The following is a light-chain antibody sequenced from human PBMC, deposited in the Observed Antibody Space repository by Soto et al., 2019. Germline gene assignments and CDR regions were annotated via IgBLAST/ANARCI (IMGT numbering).Light chain of an antibody. CDR3: PQYNNWPPWT. CDR2: GAS. J-gene: IGKJ1*01. Sequence: EIVMTQSPATLSVSPGERATLSCRASQSVSSYLAWYHQKPGQAPRLLIYGASTRATDIPARFSGSGSGTEFTLTISRLQSEDFAVYYCPQYNNWPPWTFGQGTKVEIK. CDR1: QSVSSY. V-gene: IGKV3-15*01.